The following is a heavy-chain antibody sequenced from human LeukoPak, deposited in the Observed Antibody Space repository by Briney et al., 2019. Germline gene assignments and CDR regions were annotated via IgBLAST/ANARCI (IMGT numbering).Heavy chain of an antibody. CDR3: TTDAGSETWPLTA. CDR1: GFTFTNAW. Sequence: GGSLTLSCVGSGFTFTNAWMSWLRRAPGKRVEWVGRIKSKHDDGTTKYAAPVKGRFTISRDDSQNTVHLQMSSLKTEDTAVCFCTTDAGSETWPLTAWGQGTLVTVSS. J-gene: IGHJ5*02. V-gene: IGHV3-15*01. CDR2: IKSKHDDGTT. D-gene: IGHD2-21*02.